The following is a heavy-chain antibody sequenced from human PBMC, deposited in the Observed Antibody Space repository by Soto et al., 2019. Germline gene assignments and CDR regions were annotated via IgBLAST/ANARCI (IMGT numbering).Heavy chain of an antibody. J-gene: IGHJ6*02. D-gene: IGHD3-3*01. CDR3: ARDTLITIFGVPLGGMDV. CDR1: GFTFSSYS. Sequence: GGSLRLSCAASGFTFSSYSMNWVRQAPGKGLEWVSYISSSSSTIYYADSVKGRFTISRDNAKNSLYLQMNSLRAEDTAVYYCARDTLITIFGVPLGGMDVWGQGTTVTVSS. V-gene: IGHV3-48*01. CDR2: ISSSSSTI.